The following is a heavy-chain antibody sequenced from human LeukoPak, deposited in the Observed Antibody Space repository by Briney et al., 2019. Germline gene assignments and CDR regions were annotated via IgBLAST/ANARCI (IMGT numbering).Heavy chain of an antibody. D-gene: IGHD2-15*01. Sequence: HPGGSLRLSCAASGFTFSSYAMHWVRQAPGKGLEWVAVISYDGSNKYYADSVKGRFTISRGNSKNTLYLQMNSLRAEDTALYYCARDMSGYCSGGRCYNMGYFDYWGQGTLVTVSS. J-gene: IGHJ4*02. CDR2: ISYDGSNK. CDR3: ARDMSGYCSGGRCYNMGYFDY. CDR1: GFTFSSYA. V-gene: IGHV3-30-3*01.